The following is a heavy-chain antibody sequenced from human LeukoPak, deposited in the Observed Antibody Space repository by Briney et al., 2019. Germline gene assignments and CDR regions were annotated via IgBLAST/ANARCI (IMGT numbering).Heavy chain of an antibody. CDR3: ARDASIIAAAATGYFDY. Sequence: GGSLRLSCAASGFTFSSYWMSWVRQAPGKGLEWVANIKQDGSEKYYVDSVKGRFTISRDNAKNSLYPQMNSLRAEDTAVYYCARDASIIAAAATGYFDYWGQGTLVTVSS. V-gene: IGHV3-7*01. CDR2: IKQDGSEK. J-gene: IGHJ4*02. D-gene: IGHD6-13*01. CDR1: GFTFSSYW.